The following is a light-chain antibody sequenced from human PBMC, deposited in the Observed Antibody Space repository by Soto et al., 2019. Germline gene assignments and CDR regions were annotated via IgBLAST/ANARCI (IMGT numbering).Light chain of an antibody. CDR2: AAS. V-gene: IGKV1-27*01. CDR3: QKYNSAPRT. CDR1: QGINTD. Sequence: DIPMTQSPSSLSASIGDRVTITCRASQGINTDLAWYQQRPGRAPQLLIYAASALHSGVPSRFSGSGSGTDFTLTITSLQPEDVATYYCQKYNSAPRTFGQGTKVEIK. J-gene: IGKJ1*01.